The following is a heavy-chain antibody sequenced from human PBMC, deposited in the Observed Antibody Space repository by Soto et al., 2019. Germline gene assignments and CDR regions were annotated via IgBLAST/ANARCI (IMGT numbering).Heavy chain of an antibody. CDR3: ERGDPGDSYRKVVL. J-gene: IGHJ4*02. Sequence: PGGSLRLSCEASGLTFTLYWMHWVRQAPGKGLVWVSRVNSDGTGTMYADSVKGRFTVSRDNAKNSVFLQMDSLRAEDAGGYFSERGDPGDSYRKVVLWGQGTLVTVSS. V-gene: IGHV3-74*03. CDR2: VNSDGTGT. D-gene: IGHD5-18*01. CDR1: GLTFTLYW.